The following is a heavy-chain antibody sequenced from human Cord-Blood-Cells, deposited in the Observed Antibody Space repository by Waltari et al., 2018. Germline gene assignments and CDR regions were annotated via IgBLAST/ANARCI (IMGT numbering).Heavy chain of an antibody. V-gene: IGHV1-2*02. J-gene: IGHJ3*02. Sequence: QVPLPLYGAEAKKPGASVKATCNACGYTCTGCYMYWVRQAPGQGLEWMGWINPNSGGTNYAQKFQGRVTMTRDTSISTAYMELSRLRSDDTAVYYCARELTGDAFDIWGQGTMVTVSS. CDR1: GYTCTGCY. D-gene: IGHD7-27*01. CDR2: INPNSGGT. CDR3: ARELTGDAFDI.